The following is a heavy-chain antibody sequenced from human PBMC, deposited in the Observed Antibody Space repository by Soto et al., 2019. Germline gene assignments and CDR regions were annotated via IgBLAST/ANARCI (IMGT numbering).Heavy chain of an antibody. D-gene: IGHD5-18*01. CDR3: AKAGQAMVRFRGYEYYGMDV. CDR2: ISYDGSNK. V-gene: IGHV3-30*18. J-gene: IGHJ6*02. CDR1: GFTFSSYG. Sequence: QVQLVESGGGVVQPGRSLRLSCAASGFTFSSYGMHWVRQAPGKGLEWVAVISYDGSNKYYADSVKGRFTISRDNSKYTHYLQRNTMRHEDTAVYYCAKAGQAMVRFRGYEYYGMDVWGQGTTVTVSS.